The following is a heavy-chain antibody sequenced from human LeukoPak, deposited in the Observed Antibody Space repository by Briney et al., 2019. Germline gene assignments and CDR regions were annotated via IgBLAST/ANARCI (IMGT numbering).Heavy chain of an antibody. CDR3: ARDPLAAATGSHAFDI. Sequence: SETLSLTCAVSGGSISSSNWWSWVRQPPRKGLEWIGEIYHSGSTNYNPSLKSRVTISVDKSKNQFSLKLSSVTAADTAVYYCARDPLAAATGSHAFDIWGQGTMVTVSS. D-gene: IGHD6-13*01. V-gene: IGHV4-4*02. CDR2: IYHSGST. CDR1: GGSISSSNW. J-gene: IGHJ3*02.